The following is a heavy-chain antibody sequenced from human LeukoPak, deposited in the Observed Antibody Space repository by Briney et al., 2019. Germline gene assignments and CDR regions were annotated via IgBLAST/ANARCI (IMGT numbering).Heavy chain of an antibody. Sequence: SVKVSCKPSGYTFTSYYMHWVRQAPGQGLEWMGIINPSGGDTSYAQKFQGRVTTTRDPSTSTVYMEVVSLRPEDTAVYYCARGCRVVPGVHNVGMTSYYNGMDVWGQGTTVTVSS. J-gene: IGHJ6*02. CDR3: ARGCRVVPGVHNVGMTSYYNGMDV. CDR1: GYTFTSYY. D-gene: IGHD2-2*01. CDR2: INPSGGDT. V-gene: IGHV1-46*01.